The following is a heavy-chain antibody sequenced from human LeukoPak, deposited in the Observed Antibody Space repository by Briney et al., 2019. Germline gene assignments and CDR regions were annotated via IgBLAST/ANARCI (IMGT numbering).Heavy chain of an antibody. CDR3: ARGHRIYYYDSSGPLGY. CDR2: IYQSGST. V-gene: IGHV4-30-2*01. CDR1: GGSVSGASVGRGAHF. Sequence: TLSLTCTVSGGSVSGASVGRGAHFWNWIRQAPGKGLEWIGYIYQSGSTYFNPSLKSRVSISIDTSKNQFSLKLSSVTAADTAVYYCARGHRIYYYDSSGPLGYWGQGTLVTVSS. D-gene: IGHD3-22*01. J-gene: IGHJ4*02.